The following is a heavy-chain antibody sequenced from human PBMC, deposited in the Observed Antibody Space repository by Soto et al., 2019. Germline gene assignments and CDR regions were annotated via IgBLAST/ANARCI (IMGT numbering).Heavy chain of an antibody. CDR1: GGTFSSYA. CDR3: ARARVYYYHYGMDV. J-gene: IGHJ6*02. V-gene: IGHV1-69*01. D-gene: IGHD6-6*01. CDR2: IIPIFDSI. Sequence: QVQLVQSGAEVKKPGSSVKVSCKASGGTFSSYAITWVRQAPGQGLEWMGGIIPIFDSINYAQKFQGRVTITADESTSTAYMQLSSLRSEDTAVYYCARARVYYYHYGMDVWGQGTTVTVSS.